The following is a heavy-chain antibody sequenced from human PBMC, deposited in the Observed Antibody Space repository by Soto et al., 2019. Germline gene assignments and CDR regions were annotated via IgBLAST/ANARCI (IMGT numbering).Heavy chain of an antibody. V-gene: IGHV3-7*01. Sequence: EVQLVESGGGLVQPGGSLRLSCAASGFTFSSYWMSWVRQAPGKGLEWVANIKQEGSEKYYVDSVKGRFTISRDNAKNSLYLQMNSLRAEDTAVYYCARGGKQQLGYFDYWGQGTLVTVSS. CDR2: IKQEGSEK. CDR1: GFTFSSYW. CDR3: ARGGKQQLGYFDY. D-gene: IGHD6-13*01. J-gene: IGHJ4*02.